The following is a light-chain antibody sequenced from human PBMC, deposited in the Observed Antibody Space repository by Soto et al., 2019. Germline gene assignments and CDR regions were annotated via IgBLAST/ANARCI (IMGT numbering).Light chain of an antibody. CDR2: DVS. CDR1: SSDVGGYNY. CDR3: SSYTSSSTLVV. Sequence: QSVLTQPASVSGSPGQSITISCTGTSSDVGGYNYVSWYQQHPGKAPKLMIYDVSNRPSGVYNRFSGSKSGNTASLTISGLQAEDEADYYCSSYTSSSTLVVFGGGTTLTVL. V-gene: IGLV2-14*01. J-gene: IGLJ2*01.